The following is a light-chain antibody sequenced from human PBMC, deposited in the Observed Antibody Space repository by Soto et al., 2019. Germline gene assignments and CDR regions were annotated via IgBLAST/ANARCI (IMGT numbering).Light chain of an antibody. J-gene: IGLJ2*01. CDR3: SSYAGSRTLV. Sequence: QSALTQPASVSGSPGESITMSCTGASSDVWSFNLVSWYQQHPGKVPKLIIYEGSKRPSGVSNRFSASKSGNTASLTISGLQAEDEADYYCSSYAGSRTLVFGGGTKVTVL. CDR2: EGS. CDR1: SSDVWSFNL. V-gene: IGLV2-23*01.